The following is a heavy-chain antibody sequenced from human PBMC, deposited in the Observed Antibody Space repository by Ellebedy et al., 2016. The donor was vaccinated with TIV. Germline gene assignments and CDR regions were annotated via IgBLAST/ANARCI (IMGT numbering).Heavy chain of an antibody. J-gene: IGHJ5*02. Sequence: SETLSLXCTVSGGSISSYYWSWIRQPPGKGLEWIGYIYYSGSTYYNPSLKSRVTISVDTSKNQFSLKLSSVTAADTAVYYCARGDYYDSSGYYNWFDPWGQGTLVTVSS. CDR2: IYYSGST. CDR1: GGSISSYY. CDR3: ARGDYYDSSGYYNWFDP. V-gene: IGHV4-59*08. D-gene: IGHD3-22*01.